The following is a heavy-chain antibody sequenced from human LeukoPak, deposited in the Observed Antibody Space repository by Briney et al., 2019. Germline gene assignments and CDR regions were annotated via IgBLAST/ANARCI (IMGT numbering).Heavy chain of an antibody. J-gene: IGHJ5*02. CDR1: GGSISSFY. CDR2: IFYSGIT. Sequence: SETLSLTCTVSGGSISSFYWSWIRQPPGKGLEWIGYIFYSGITNYNPSLKSRVTISVDTSKNQFSLKLSSVTAADTAVYYCARSTINIAAAPFDPWGQGTLVTVSS. V-gene: IGHV4-59*08. D-gene: IGHD6-13*01. CDR3: ARSTINIAAAPFDP.